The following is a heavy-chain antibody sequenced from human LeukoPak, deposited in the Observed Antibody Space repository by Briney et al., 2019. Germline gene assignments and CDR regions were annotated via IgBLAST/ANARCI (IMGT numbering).Heavy chain of an antibody. CDR1: GGSISGYY. CDR3: ARDRGSAGGHYYYYMDV. J-gene: IGHJ6*03. V-gene: IGHV4-4*07. D-gene: IGHD3-16*01. Sequence: SETLSLTCTVSGGSISGYYWSWIRQPAGKGLEWIGGIYTSGSTNYNPSLKSRVTMSVDTSKNQFSLKLSSVTAADTAVYYCARDRGSAGGHYYYYMDVWGKGTTVTISS. CDR2: IYTSGST.